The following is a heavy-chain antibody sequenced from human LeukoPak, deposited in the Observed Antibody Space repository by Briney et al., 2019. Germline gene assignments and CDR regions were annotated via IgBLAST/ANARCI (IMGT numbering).Heavy chain of an antibody. CDR3: ARWSSGYYNYFDY. Sequence: SETLSLTCTVSGGSISSGSYYWSWIRQPPGKGLEWIGYIYYSGSTNYNPSLKSRVTISVDTSKNQFSLKLSSVTAADTAVYYCARWSSGYYNYFDYWGQGTLVTVSS. V-gene: IGHV4-61*01. CDR1: GGSISSGSYY. J-gene: IGHJ4*02. CDR2: IYYSGST. D-gene: IGHD3-22*01.